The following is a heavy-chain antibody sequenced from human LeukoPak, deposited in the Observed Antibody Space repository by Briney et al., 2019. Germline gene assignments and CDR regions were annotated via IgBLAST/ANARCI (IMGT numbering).Heavy chain of an antibody. Sequence: SQTLSLTCTVSGDSISSGGYYWSWIRQHPGKGLEWIGYIYYSGSTYYNPSLKSRVTISVDTSKNQFSLKLSSVTAADTAVYYCARVGGYSSPFAYWGQGTLVTVSS. CDR3: ARVGGYSSPFAY. CDR1: GDSISSGGYY. D-gene: IGHD6-13*01. CDR2: IYYSGST. V-gene: IGHV4-31*03. J-gene: IGHJ4*02.